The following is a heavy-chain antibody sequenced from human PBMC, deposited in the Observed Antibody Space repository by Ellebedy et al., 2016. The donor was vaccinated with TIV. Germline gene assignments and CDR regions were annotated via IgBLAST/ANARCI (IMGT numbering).Heavy chain of an antibody. V-gene: IGHV3-21*01. CDR3: AREDAGSGEAFDI. Sequence: GESLKISXAASGFTFSSYSMNWVRQAPGKGLEWVSSISDNSRSIYYADSVKGRFTISRDNAKNSLYLQMNSLRAEDTAVYYCAREDAGSGEAFDIWGQGTMVTVSS. D-gene: IGHD2-15*01. CDR1: GFTFSSYS. CDR2: ISDNSRSI. J-gene: IGHJ3*02.